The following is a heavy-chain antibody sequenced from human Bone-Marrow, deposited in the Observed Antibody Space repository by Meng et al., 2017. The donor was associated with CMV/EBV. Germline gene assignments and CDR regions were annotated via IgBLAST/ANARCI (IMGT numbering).Heavy chain of an antibody. J-gene: IGHJ6*02. D-gene: IGHD2-2*01. CDR3: ARQESSPSPKGMDV. CDR1: GFTFSSYT. V-gene: IGHV3-30*04. CDR2: ISYDGINK. Sequence: GGSLRLSCAASGFTFSSYTMHWVRQAPGKGLEWVAIISYDGINKFYADSVKGRFTISRDNSKNTLYLQMSSLRTEDTAVFYCARQESSPSPKGMDVWGQGTTVTVPS.